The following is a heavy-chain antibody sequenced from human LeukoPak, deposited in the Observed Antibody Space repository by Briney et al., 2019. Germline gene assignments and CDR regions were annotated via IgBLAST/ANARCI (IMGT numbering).Heavy chain of an antibody. D-gene: IGHD5-24*01. CDR2: IYGGGNI. Sequence: GGSLRLSCAASGFTVSSNYTNWVRQAPGKGLEWVSVIYGGGNIYYADSVKGRFTISRDNSKNTLYLQMNSLRAEDTAVYYCARGAGYNYPYYFDYWGQGTLVTVSS. CDR3: ARGAGYNYPYYFDY. CDR1: GFTVSSNY. V-gene: IGHV3-53*01. J-gene: IGHJ4*02.